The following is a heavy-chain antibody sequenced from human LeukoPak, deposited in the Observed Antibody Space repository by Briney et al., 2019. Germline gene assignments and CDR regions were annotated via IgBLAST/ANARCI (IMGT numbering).Heavy chain of an antibody. CDR1: GFTFSSYS. D-gene: IGHD6-13*01. CDR2: ISSSSSYI. J-gene: IGHJ1*01. CDR3: ARGRGAAAADEYFQH. V-gene: IGHV3-21*01. Sequence: SGGSLRLSCAASGFTFSSYSMNWVRKAPGKGLEWVSSISSSSSYIYYADSVKGRFTISRDNAKNSLYLQMNSLRAEDTAVYYCARGRGAAAADEYFQHWGQGTLVTVSS.